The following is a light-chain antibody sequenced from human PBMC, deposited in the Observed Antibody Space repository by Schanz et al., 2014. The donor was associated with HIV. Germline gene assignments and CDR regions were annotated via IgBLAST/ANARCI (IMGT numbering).Light chain of an antibody. CDR3: QQYNDWPPIT. CDR2: GAS. Sequence: VLTQSPATLSVYPGERVTLSCRTTQIISTSLAWYQQRPGQAPRLLIYGASSRATGIPDRFSGSGSGTDFTLTISSLQSEDFAVYYCQQYNDWPPITFGQGTRLEIK. V-gene: IGKV3D-15*01. J-gene: IGKJ5*01. CDR1: QIISTS.